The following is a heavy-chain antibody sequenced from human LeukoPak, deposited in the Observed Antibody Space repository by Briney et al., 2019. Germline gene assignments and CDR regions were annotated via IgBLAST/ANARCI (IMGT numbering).Heavy chain of an antibody. CDR1: AFTFSRSA. CDR3: AKGGSTVTTEDVVDY. D-gene: IGHD4-17*01. CDR2: ISGGGGIT. J-gene: IGHJ4*02. V-gene: IGHV3-23*01. Sequence: EPGGSLRLSCAASAFTFSRSAMSWVRRAPGKGLEWVSVISGGGGITNYADSVKGRFTISRDNSNNTLSLQMNSLRVEDTAVYYCAKGGSTVTTEDVVDYWGQGTLVTVSS.